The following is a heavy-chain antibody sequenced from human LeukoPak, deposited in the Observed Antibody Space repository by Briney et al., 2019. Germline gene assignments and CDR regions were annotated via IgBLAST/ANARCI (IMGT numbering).Heavy chain of an antibody. CDR3: ARDLNSSGWPEGLDY. D-gene: IGHD6-19*01. J-gene: IGHJ4*02. CDR2: ISYDGSNK. CDR1: GFTFSSYD. V-gene: IGHV3-30*04. Sequence: GGSLRLSCAASGFTFSSYDMHWVREAPGKGLEWVAVISYDGSNKYYADSVKGRFTISRDNSKNTLYLQMNSLRAEDTAVYYCARDLNSSGWPEGLDYWGQGTLVTVSS.